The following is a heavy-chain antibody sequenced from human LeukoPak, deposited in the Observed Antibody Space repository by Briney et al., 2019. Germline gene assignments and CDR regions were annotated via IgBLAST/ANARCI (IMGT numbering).Heavy chain of an antibody. CDR1: GYTFTSYY. Sequence: ASVQVSCKASGYTFTSYYMHWVRQAPGQGVEWMGMINPSGGTTSYAQKFQGRVTMTRDTSTSTVYMELSGLRSEDTAVYYCARDLIQRYYDSRDDYWGQGTLVTVSS. J-gene: IGHJ4*02. CDR3: ARDLIQRYYDSRDDY. V-gene: IGHV1-46*01. CDR2: INPSGGTT. D-gene: IGHD3-22*01.